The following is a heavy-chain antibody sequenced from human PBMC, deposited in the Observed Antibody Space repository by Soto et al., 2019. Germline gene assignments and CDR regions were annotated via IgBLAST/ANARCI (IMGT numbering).Heavy chain of an antibody. D-gene: IGHD2-15*01. V-gene: IGHV1-46*01. J-gene: IGHJ4*02. CDR1: GYTFTSYY. CDR3: ARDSCSGGSCYRYYFDY. CDR2: INPSGGST. Sequence: ASVKVSCKASGYTFTSYYMHWVRQAPGQGPEWMGIINPSGGSTSYAQKFQGRVTMTRDTSTSTVYMELSSLRSEDTAVYYCARDSCSGGSCYRYYFDYWGQGTLVTVS.